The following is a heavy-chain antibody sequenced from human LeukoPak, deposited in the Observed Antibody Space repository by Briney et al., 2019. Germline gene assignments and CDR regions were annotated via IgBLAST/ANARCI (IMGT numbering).Heavy chain of an antibody. Sequence: AETLSLTCTVSGVSVSSVSYYCSWIRQPPGKGLEWIGYIYYSGSTNYNPSLKSRVTISVDTSKNQFSLKLSSVTAADTAVYYCARFTLLWFRESLVGAFDIWGQGTMVTVSS. CDR2: IYYSGST. J-gene: IGHJ3*02. V-gene: IGHV4-61*01. D-gene: IGHD3-10*01. CDR1: GVSVSSVSYY. CDR3: ARFTLLWFRESLVGAFDI.